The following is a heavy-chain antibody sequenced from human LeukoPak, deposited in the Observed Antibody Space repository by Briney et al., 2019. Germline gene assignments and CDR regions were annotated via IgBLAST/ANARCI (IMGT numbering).Heavy chain of an antibody. J-gene: IGHJ3*02. CDR2: ISWNSGSI. Sequence: RPGRSLRLSCAASGFTFDDYAMHWVRQAPGKGLEWVSGISWNSGSIGYADSVKGRFTISRDNSKNTLYLQMNSLRAEDTAVYYCAKDPPTWYDSSGGHDAFDIWGQGTMVTVSS. CDR1: GFTFDDYA. D-gene: IGHD3-22*01. V-gene: IGHV3-9*01. CDR3: AKDPPTWYDSSGGHDAFDI.